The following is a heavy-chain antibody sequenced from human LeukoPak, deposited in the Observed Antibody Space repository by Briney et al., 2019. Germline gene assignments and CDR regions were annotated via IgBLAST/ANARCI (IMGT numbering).Heavy chain of an antibody. Sequence: KPSETLSLTCTVSGGSISSYYWSWIRQPAGKGLEWIGRIYSTGSTNYNPSLKNRVTMSVDTSKNQFSLRLRSVTAADTDVYYCARQIASAGTAGFDFWGQGALVTVSS. V-gene: IGHV4-4*07. D-gene: IGHD6-13*01. CDR2: IYSTGST. CDR3: ARQIASAGTAGFDF. CDR1: GGSISSYY. J-gene: IGHJ4*02.